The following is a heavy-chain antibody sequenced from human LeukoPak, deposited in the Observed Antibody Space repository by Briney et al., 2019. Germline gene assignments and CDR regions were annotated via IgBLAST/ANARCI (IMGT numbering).Heavy chain of an antibody. J-gene: IGHJ4*02. CDR2: ISYDGSNK. V-gene: IGHV3-30-3*01. CDR1: GFTFSSYA. D-gene: IGHD3-9*01. Sequence: QPGRSLRLSCAASGFTFSSYAMHWVRQAPGKGLEWVAVISYDGSNKYYADSVKGRFTISRDNSKNTLYLQMNSLRAEDTAVYYCAKGGHDFNPFYWRGQGTLVTVSS. CDR3: AKGGHDFNPFYW.